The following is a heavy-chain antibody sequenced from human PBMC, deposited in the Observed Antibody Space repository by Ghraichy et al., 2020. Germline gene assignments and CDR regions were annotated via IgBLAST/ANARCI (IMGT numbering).Heavy chain of an antibody. CDR1: GFTFSSYS. D-gene: IGHD3-16*02. CDR3: ARGSREYDYVWGSYRAEVPIDY. CDR2: ISSSSCYI. V-gene: IGHV3-21*01. J-gene: IGHJ4*02. Sequence: GALNISCAASGFTFSSYSMNWVRQAPGKGLEWVSSISSSSCYIYYADSVKGRFTISRDNAKNSLYLQMNSLRAEDTAVYYCARGSREYDYVWGSYRAEVPIDYWGQGTLVTVSS.